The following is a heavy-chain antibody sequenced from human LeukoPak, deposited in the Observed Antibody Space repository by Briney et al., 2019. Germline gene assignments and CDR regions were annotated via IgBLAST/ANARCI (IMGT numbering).Heavy chain of an antibody. CDR3: ARVPPRAAMVYFDY. D-gene: IGHD5-18*01. Sequence: SATLSLTCTVSGDSISSYYWSWIRQRAGKGLEWIGRISTTGNTNYNPSLKSRVTISADKSNNQFSLQLSSVTAADTAVYYCARVPPRAAMVYFDYWGQGTLVTVSS. J-gene: IGHJ4*02. CDR1: GDSISSYY. V-gene: IGHV4-4*07. CDR2: ISTTGNT.